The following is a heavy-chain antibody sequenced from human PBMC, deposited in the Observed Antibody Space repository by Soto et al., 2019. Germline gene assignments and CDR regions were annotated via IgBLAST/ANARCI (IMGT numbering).Heavy chain of an antibody. CDR1: GGTLNSYT. J-gene: IGHJ4*02. Sequence: QVQLVQSGAEVKKPGSSVRVSCKASGGTLNSYTISWVRQAPGQGLEWMGGIIPVFGTTDYAQKFQGRVTITADQATGTASLDLFSLRSEDTAIYYFSISTSYGRGDFWGQGTLVTVSS. CDR3: SISTSYGRGDF. D-gene: IGHD4-17*01. V-gene: IGHV1-69*01. CDR2: IIPVFGTT.